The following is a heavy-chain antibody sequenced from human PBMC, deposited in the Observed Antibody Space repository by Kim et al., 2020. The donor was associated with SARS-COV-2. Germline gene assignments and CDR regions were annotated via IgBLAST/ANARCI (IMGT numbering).Heavy chain of an antibody. J-gene: IGHJ6*04. CDR1: GGSISSYY. CDR3: ARALGRSGGMDV. Sequence: SETLSLTCTVSGGSISSYYWSWIRQPPGKGLEWIGYIYYSGSTNYNPSLKSRVTISVDTTKNQFSLKLSSVTAADTAVYYCARALGRSGGMDVWGKGTTVTVSS. CDR2: IYYSGST. D-gene: IGHD7-27*01. V-gene: IGHV4-59*13.